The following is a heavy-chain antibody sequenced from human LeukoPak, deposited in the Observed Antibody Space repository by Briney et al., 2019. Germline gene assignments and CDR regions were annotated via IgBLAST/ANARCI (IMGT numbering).Heavy chain of an antibody. D-gene: IGHD2-21*02. CDR1: GFTFSSYG. V-gene: IGHV3-30*02. J-gene: IGHJ4*02. CDR2: IRYDGSNK. Sequence: GGSLRLSCAASGFTFSSYGMHWVRQAPGKGLEWVAFIRYDGSNKYYADSVKGRFTISRDNSKNTLYLQMNSLRAEDTAVYYCAKDHRQGHIVVVTATADYWGQGTLVTVSS. CDR3: AKDHRQGHIVVVTATADY.